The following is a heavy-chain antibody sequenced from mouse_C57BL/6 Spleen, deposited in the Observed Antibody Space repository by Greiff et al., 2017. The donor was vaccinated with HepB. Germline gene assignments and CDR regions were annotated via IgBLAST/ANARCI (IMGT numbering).Heavy chain of an antibody. CDR3: AKEIYYYGSYAMDY. Sequence: VQLQQSGPGLVQPSQSLSITCTVSGFSLTSYGVHWVRQSPGKGLEWLGVIWRGGSTDYTAAFMSRLSITKDNSKSQVFFKMNSLQADDTAIYYCAKEIYYYGSYAMDYWGQGTSVTVSS. V-gene: IGHV2-5*01. J-gene: IGHJ4*01. D-gene: IGHD1-1*01. CDR2: IWRGGST. CDR1: GFSLTSYG.